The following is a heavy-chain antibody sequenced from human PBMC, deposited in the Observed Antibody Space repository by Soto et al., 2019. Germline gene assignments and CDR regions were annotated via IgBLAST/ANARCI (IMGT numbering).Heavy chain of an antibody. CDR2: INAGSGNT. V-gene: IGHV1-3*01. Sequence: QVQLVQSGAEVKKPGASVKVSCTASGYTFTHYAINWVRHAPGQRLEWMGFINAGSGNTKYSQTCQGRLTFTKDTSASTAYMDLSSLRSEDTAIYYCARGLAADGAWGQGTLVTVSS. J-gene: IGHJ5*02. D-gene: IGHD6-13*01. CDR1: GYTFTHYA. CDR3: ARGLAADGA.